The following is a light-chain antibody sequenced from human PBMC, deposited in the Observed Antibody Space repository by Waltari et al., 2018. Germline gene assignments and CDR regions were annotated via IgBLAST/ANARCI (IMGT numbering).Light chain of an antibody. Sequence: EIVLTQSPGTLSLSPGERATLSCRASQRVSSTFLTWYQQKPGQAPGLLIYAASDRGTGIPDRFSGSGSETDFTLTISRLEPEDFAVYYCQQYSTSPLTFGGGTKVEIK. J-gene: IGKJ4*01. CDR2: AAS. V-gene: IGKV3-20*01. CDR1: QRVSSTF. CDR3: QQYSTSPLT.